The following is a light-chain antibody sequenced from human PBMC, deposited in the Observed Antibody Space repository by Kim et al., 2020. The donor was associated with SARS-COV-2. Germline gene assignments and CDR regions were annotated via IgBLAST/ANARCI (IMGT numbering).Light chain of an antibody. Sequence: GTIPCPGSSSNMGAHYDVHWYQQLPGTAPKLLICGNTDRPSGAPDRFSGSTSGTSASLAITGLQAEDEADYFCQSYDSGLSGHVVFGGGTQLTVL. V-gene: IGLV1-40*01. CDR2: GNT. J-gene: IGLJ2*01. CDR3: QSYDSGLSGHVV. CDR1: SSNMGAHYD.